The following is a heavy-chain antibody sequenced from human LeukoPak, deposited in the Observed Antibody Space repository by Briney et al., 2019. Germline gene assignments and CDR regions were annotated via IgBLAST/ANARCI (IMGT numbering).Heavy chain of an antibody. CDR3: ARDSYSNYSYYYNYMDV. D-gene: IGHD4-11*01. J-gene: IGHJ6*03. V-gene: IGHV4-4*07. CDR2: IYTSGST. Sequence: SETLSLTCTVSGGSISSYYWSWIRQPAGKGLEWIGRIYTSGSTNYNPSLKSRVTMSVDTSKNQFSLKLSSVTAADTAVYYCARDSYSNYSYYYNYMDVWGKGTTVTVSS. CDR1: GGSISSYY.